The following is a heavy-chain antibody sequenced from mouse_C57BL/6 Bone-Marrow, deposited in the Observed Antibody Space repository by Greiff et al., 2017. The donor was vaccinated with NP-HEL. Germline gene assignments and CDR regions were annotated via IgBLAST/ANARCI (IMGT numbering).Heavy chain of an antibody. D-gene: IGHD2-2*01. CDR1: GFTFSDYG. CDR2: ISNLAYSI. CDR3: AGHHYGYDGWYFDV. Sequence: EVQRVESGGGLVQPGGSLKLSCAASGFTFSDYGMAWVRQAPRKGLEWVAFISNLAYSIYYADTVTGRFTLTREKAKNTLYLKTSSLRSEDTAMDYCAGHHYGYDGWYFDVWGTGTTVTVSA. J-gene: IGHJ1*03. V-gene: IGHV5-15*01.